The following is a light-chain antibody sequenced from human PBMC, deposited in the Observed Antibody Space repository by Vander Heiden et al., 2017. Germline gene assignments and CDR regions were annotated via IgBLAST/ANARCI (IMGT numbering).Light chain of an antibody. CDR3: QQCESTPFT. J-gene: IGKJ3*01. CDR1: QSISSY. Sequence: DIQMTQSPSSLSASVGDRVTITCRASQSISSYLNWYQQKPGKAPKLLIYAASSLQSGVPSRFSGSGSGTDFTLTISRLQPEDFATYYCQQCESTPFTFGHGTRVDIK. CDR2: AAS. V-gene: IGKV1-39*01.